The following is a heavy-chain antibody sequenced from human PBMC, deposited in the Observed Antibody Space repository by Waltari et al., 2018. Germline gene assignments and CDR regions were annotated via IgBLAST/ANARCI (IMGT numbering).Heavy chain of an antibody. CDR3: AGDNCSGGSCYFSNFDY. CDR1: GGYFSSYA. D-gene: IGHD2-15*01. CDR2: IIPIFGTA. Sequence: QVQLVQSGAEVKKPGSSVTVSCKASGGYFSSYAISWVRQASGNGCEWMGGIIPIFGTANYAHKCPGRVTITADESTSKAYMGLISLGSEDTAVYYCAGDNCSGGSCYFSNFDYWGQGTLVTVSS. V-gene: IGHV1-69*01. J-gene: IGHJ4*02.